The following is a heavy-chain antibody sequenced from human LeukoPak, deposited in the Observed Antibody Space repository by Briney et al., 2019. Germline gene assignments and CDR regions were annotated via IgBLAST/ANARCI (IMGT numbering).Heavy chain of an antibody. V-gene: IGHV4-61*05. CDR1: GGSISSSSYY. J-gene: IGHJ4*02. CDR3: ARGLRRWLQFPFDY. D-gene: IGHD5-24*01. Sequence: SETLSLTCTVSGGSISSSSYYWGWIRQPPGKGLEWIGYIYYSGSTNYNPSFKSRVTISVDTSKNQFSLKLSSVTAADTAVYYCARGLRRWLQFPFDYWGQGTLVTVSS. CDR2: IYYSGST.